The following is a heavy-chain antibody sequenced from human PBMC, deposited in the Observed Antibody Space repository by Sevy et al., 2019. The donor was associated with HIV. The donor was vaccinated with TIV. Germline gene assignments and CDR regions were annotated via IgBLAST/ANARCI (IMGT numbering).Heavy chain of an antibody. V-gene: IGHV3-30*04. J-gene: IGHJ4*02. D-gene: IGHD2-8*01. CDR1: GFTFSSYA. CDR3: ARDHAYCTNGVCSYFDY. Sequence: GGSLRLSCAASGFTFSSYAMHWVRQAPGKGLEWVAVISYDGSNKDYADSVKGRFTISRDNSKNTLYLQMNSLRAEDTAVYYCARDHAYCTNGVCSYFDYWGQGTLVTVSS. CDR2: ISYDGSNK.